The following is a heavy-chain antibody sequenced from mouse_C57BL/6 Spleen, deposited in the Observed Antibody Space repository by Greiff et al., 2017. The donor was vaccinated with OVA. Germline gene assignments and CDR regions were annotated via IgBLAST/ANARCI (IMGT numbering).Heavy chain of an antibody. CDR1: GFNIQDYY. D-gene: IGHD2-10*02. CDR3: ARGYGNFGNAMDY. CDR2: IDPEDGET. Sequence: EVQLVESGAELVKPGASVQLSCTASGFNIQDYYMHWVKQRTEQGLEWIGRIDPEDGETKYAPKFQGKATITADTSSNTAYLQLSSLTSEDTAVYYCARGYGNFGNAMDYWGQGTSVTVSS. J-gene: IGHJ4*01. V-gene: IGHV14-2*01.